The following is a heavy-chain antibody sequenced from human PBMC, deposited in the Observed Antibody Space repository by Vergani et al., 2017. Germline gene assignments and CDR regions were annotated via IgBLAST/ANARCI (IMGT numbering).Heavy chain of an antibody. V-gene: IGHV3-7*04. D-gene: IGHD3-22*01. J-gene: IGHJ4*02. CDR1: GFTFSSYW. CDR2: IKQDGSEK. Sequence: EVQLVESGGGLVQPGGSLRLSCAASGFTFSSYWMSWVRQAPGKGREWVANIKQDGSEKYYVDSVKGQFTISRDNAKNSLYLQMNSLRAEDTALYYCARRGYYDSSGYYGIDYWGQGTLVTVSS. CDR3: ARRGYYDSSGYYGIDY.